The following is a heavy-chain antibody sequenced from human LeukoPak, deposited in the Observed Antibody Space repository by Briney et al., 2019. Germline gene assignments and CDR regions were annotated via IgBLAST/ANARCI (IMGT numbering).Heavy chain of an antibody. D-gene: IGHD1-1*01. CDR3: ARARIQLERRWNYMDV. V-gene: IGHV4-4*07. Sequence: PSETLSLTCTVSGGSITSYYWSWIRQSAGKGLEWIGRIYITGSTTHNPSLKSRVTISVDTSKNQFSLKLSSVTAADTAVYYCARARIQLERRWNYMDVWGKGTTVTISS. CDR2: IYITGST. CDR1: GGSITSYY. J-gene: IGHJ6*03.